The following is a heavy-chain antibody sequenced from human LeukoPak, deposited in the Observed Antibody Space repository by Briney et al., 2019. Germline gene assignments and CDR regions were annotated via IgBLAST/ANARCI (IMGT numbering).Heavy chain of an antibody. Sequence: SGTLSLTCTVAGGSISSSFHYWDWIRQAPGKGLEWMGSLLYTGNTWYNPSLKSRITMSVDTSKNQFSLKLSSVNAADTALYYCARRGSGNGGTYAGMDVWGQGTSVTLSS. CDR1: GGSISSSFHY. D-gene: IGHD2-15*01. J-gene: IGHJ6*02. V-gene: IGHV4-39*01. CDR2: LLYTGNT. CDR3: ARRGSGNGGTYAGMDV.